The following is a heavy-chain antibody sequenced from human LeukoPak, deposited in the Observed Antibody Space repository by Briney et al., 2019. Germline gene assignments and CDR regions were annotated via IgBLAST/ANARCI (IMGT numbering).Heavy chain of an antibody. CDR2: IYYSGST. D-gene: IGHD6-13*01. J-gene: IGHJ5*02. Sequence: SETLSLTCTVSGGSISSSSYYWGWIRQPPGKGLEWIGSIYYSGSTYYNPSLKSRVTISVDTSKNQFSLKLSSVTAADTAVYYCARPLTGYSSSWYRRGGEDWFDPWGQGTLVTVSS. CDR3: ARPLTGYSSSWYRRGGEDWFDP. CDR1: GGSISSSSYY. V-gene: IGHV4-39*01.